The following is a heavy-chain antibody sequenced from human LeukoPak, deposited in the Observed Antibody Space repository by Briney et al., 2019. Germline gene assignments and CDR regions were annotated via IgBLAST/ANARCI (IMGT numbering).Heavy chain of an antibody. CDR1: GGSIISYY. V-gene: IGHV4-4*07. J-gene: IGHJ2*01. CDR2: IYTPGST. Sequence: SETPSLTCTVPGGSIISYYWSWIRQPAGGGLEWIGRIYTPGSTNYHPSLQSRLTMSVDTSKTQFSLKLSSATAEDTAVYYCARALGYCSSTSCDLRYFDLWGRGTLVTVSS. CDR3: ARALGYCSSTSCDLRYFDL. D-gene: IGHD2-2*01.